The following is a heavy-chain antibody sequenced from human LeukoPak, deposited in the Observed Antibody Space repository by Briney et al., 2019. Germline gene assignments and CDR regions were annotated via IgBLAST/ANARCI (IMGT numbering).Heavy chain of an antibody. J-gene: IGHJ6*03. Sequence: QPGGSLRLSCSASGFTFGDYAINWVRQAPGKGLEWVAVISYDGSNKYYADSVKGRFTISRDNSKNTLYLQMNSLRAEDTAVYYCAATWVANYYYYYMDVWGKGTTVTISS. CDR2: ISYDGSNK. CDR3: AATWVANYYYYYMDV. V-gene: IGHV3-30*04. CDR1: GFTFGDYA. D-gene: IGHD7-27*01.